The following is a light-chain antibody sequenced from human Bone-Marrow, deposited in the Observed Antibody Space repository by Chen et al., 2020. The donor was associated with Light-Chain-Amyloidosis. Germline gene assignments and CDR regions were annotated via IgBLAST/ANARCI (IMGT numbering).Light chain of an antibody. CDR2: MTS. CDR1: HTISNW. J-gene: IGKJ2*01. CDR3: QHYNDYSYT. Sequence: DIQLTQSPSTLSASVGDRVTIACRASHTISNWLAWYQQKPGKAPKLLIYMTSSLESGVPSRFSGSGSGTEFTLTINSLQPEDFATYYCQHYNDYSYTFGQGTKLEIK. V-gene: IGKV1-5*03.